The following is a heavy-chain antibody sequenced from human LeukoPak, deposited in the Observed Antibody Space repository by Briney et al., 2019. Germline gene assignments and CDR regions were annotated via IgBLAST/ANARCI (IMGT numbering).Heavy chain of an antibody. CDR3: ATPIAAAGNWFDP. D-gene: IGHD6-13*01. J-gene: IGHJ5*02. CDR2: FDPENGET. Sequence: GASVKVSCKVSGYTLTELSMHWVRQAPGKGLEWMGGFDPENGETIYAQKFQGRVTMTEDTSTDTAYMELSSLRSEDTAVYYCATPIAAAGNWFDPWGQGTLVTVSS. V-gene: IGHV1-24*01. CDR1: GYTLTELS.